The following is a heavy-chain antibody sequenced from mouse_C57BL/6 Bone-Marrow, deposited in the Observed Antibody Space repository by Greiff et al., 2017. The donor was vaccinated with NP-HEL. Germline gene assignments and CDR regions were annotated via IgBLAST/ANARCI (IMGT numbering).Heavy chain of an antibody. Sequence: EVQGVESGGGLVKPGGSLKLSCAASGFTFSSYAMSWVRQTPEKRLEWVATISDGGSYTYYPDNVKGRFTISRDNAKNNLYLQMSHLKSEDTAMYDCAREHYYGSSWFAYWGQGTLVTVSA. CDR3: AREHYYGSSWFAY. J-gene: IGHJ3*01. CDR1: GFTFSSYA. V-gene: IGHV5-4*01. CDR2: ISDGGSYT. D-gene: IGHD1-1*01.